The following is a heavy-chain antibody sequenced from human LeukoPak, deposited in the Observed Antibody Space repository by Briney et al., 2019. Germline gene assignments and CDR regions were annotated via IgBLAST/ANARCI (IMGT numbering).Heavy chain of an antibody. CDR3: AGGRYDILTGYYDAFDI. CDR1: GFTFSSYS. Sequence: GGSLRLSCAASGFTFSSYSMNWVRQAPGKGLEWVSSISSSSSYIYYADSVKGRFTISRDNAKNSLYLQMNSLRAEDTAVYYCAGGRYDILTGYYDAFDIWGQGTMVTVSS. V-gene: IGHV3-21*01. CDR2: ISSSSSYI. J-gene: IGHJ3*02. D-gene: IGHD3-9*01.